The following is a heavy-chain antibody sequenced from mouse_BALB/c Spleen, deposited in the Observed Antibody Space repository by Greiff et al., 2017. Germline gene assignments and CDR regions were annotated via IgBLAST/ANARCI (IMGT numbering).Heavy chain of an antibody. CDR3: ARVGRYDWFAY. V-gene: IGHV1-14*01. J-gene: IGHJ3*01. CDR1: GYTFTSYV. CDR2: INPYNDGT. Sequence: VQLQQSGPELVKPGASVKMSCKASGYTFTSYVMHWVKQKPGQGLEWIGYINPYNDGTKYNEKSKGKATLTSDKSSSTAYMELSSLTSEDSAVYYCARVGRYDWFAYWGQGTLVTVSA. D-gene: IGHD2-14*01.